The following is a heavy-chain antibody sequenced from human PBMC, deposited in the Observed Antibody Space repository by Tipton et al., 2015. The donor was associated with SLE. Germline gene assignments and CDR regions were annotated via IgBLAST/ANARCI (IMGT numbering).Heavy chain of an antibody. CDR2: IYYSGST. CDR3: ARDTVYYYDSSGNKTLDI. Sequence: TLSLTCTVSGGSISSGDYYWSWIRQPPGKGLEWIGYIYYSGSTYYNPYLKSRVTISVDTSKNQFSLKLSSVTAADTAVYYCARDTVYYYDSSGNKTLDIWGQVTMVTVSS. J-gene: IGHJ3*02. D-gene: IGHD3-22*01. CDR1: GGSISSGDYY. V-gene: IGHV4-30-4*01.